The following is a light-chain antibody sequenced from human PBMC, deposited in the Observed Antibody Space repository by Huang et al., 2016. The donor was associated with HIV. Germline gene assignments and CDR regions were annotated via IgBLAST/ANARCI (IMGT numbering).Light chain of an antibody. CDR1: QNVSSNY. V-gene: IGKV3D-20*01. J-gene: IGKJ2*01. CDR3: QQYSNSPYT. Sequence: EIVLTQSPATLSLSPGERATLSCGASQNVSSNYLAWYQHKPGLAPRLLIYDTSNRATCIPDIFSGSGSGSDFTLTISRLEPEDFAVYYCQQYSNSPYTFGQGTKLDI. CDR2: DTS.